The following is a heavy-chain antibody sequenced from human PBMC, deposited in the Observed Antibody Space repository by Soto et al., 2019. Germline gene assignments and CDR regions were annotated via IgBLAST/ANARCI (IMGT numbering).Heavy chain of an antibody. Sequence: QVQLAESGGGVIQPGKSLRLSCVASGFTFSTYGMHWVRQAPGKGLEWVALIWYDGSNKYYVDSVKGRFTISRDNSKNTLYLQMSSLRDDDTAVYYCAREGVSLVTSGSCLQYWGQGTPVTVSS. CDR1: GFTFSTYG. J-gene: IGHJ4*02. CDR3: AREGVSLVTSGSCLQY. CDR2: IWYDGSNK. D-gene: IGHD3-10*01. V-gene: IGHV3-33*01.